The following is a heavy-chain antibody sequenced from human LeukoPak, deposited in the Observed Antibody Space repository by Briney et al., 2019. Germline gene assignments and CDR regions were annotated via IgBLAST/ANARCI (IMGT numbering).Heavy chain of an antibody. CDR2: IYYTRGT. J-gene: IGHJ2*01. CDR3: ARVNSGSHWYFDL. D-gene: IGHD3-10*01. Sequence: SETLSLTCTVSGDSISNDDYFWSWTRQPPGEGLEWIAYIYYTRGTYYNPSLRSRVAMSMDTSRNQFSLTLTSVTVADTAVYYCARVNSGSHWYFDLWGRGTLVTVSS. V-gene: IGHV4-30-4*01. CDR1: GDSISNDDYF.